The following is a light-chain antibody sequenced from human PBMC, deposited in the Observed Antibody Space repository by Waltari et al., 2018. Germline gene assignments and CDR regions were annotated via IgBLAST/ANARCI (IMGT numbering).Light chain of an antibody. J-gene: IGLJ3*02. CDR1: SRAVGRYNR. CDR2: EVT. Sequence: QSALTQPPSVSGSPGHSVPISCTGASRAVGRYNRVSRSQQPPGPVPKLLISEVTNRPSGVPDRFSGSKSGNTASLTISGLQAEDEGDYYCNSFTSGNTWVFGGGTKLTVL. CDR3: NSFTSGNTWV. V-gene: IGLV2-18*02.